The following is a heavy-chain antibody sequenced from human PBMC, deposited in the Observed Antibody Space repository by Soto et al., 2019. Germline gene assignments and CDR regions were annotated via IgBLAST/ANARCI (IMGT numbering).Heavy chain of an antibody. CDR2: ISAYNGNT. D-gene: IGHD2-2*01. CDR3: ARSAGGVVPAAGDYYYYGMDV. J-gene: IGHJ6*02. V-gene: IGHV1-18*01. Sequence: ASVKVSCKASGYTFTSYGISWVRQAPGQGLEWMGWISAYNGNTNYAQKLQGRVTMTTDTSTSTAYMELRSLRSDDTAVYYCARSAGGVVPAAGDYYYYGMDVWGQGTTVTVSS. CDR1: GYTFTSYG.